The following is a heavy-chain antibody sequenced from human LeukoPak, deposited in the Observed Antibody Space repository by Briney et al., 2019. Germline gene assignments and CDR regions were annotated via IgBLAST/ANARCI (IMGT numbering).Heavy chain of an antibody. Sequence: PGGSLRLFCAASGFTFSRLAMTWVRQAPGKGLEWVSTISASGPYYADAVRGRFTISRDNSRNTLSLQMDSLRAEDTAVYYCAKDHESDGYPCLDHWGLGTLVTVSS. V-gene: IGHV3-23*01. D-gene: IGHD3-22*01. CDR3: AKDHESDGYPCLDH. J-gene: IGHJ4*02. CDR1: GFTFSRLA. CDR2: ISASGP.